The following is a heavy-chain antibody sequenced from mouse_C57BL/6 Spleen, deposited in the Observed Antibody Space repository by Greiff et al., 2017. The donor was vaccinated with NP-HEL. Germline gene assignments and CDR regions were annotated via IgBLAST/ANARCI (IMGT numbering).Heavy chain of an antibody. V-gene: IGHV1-62-2*01. CDR3: ARHEEEFHYWFAY. Sequence: VQLQQSGAELVKPGASVKLSCKASGYTFTEYPIHWVKQRSGQGLEWIGWFYPGSGSLKSNEKFKDKATLTADKSSSTVDMELIRLTSEDSAVYFCARHEEEFHYWFAYWGQGTLVTVSA. CDR2: FYPGSGSL. CDR1: GYTFTEYP. J-gene: IGHJ3*01.